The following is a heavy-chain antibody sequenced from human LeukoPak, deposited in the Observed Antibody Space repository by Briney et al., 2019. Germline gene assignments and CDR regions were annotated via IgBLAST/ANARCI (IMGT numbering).Heavy chain of an antibody. V-gene: IGHV4-30-2*01. D-gene: IGHD3-10*02. J-gene: IGHJ5*02. Sequence: SETLSLTCAVSGGSISTGDYSWNWIRQPPGKGLEWIGYIYRTGHTFYNPSLKSRVTMSVDRSKNQFSLRLTSVIAADTAVYYCARGFFVRENPGSWFDPWGQGTLVTVSP. CDR2: IYRTGHT. CDR1: GGSISTGDYS. CDR3: ARGFFVRENPGSWFDP.